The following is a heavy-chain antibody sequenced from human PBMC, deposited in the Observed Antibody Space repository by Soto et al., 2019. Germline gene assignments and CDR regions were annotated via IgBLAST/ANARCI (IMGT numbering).Heavy chain of an antibody. CDR1: EDSRITHY. CDR3: ARSAIPRGGWFRP. J-gene: IGHJ5*02. Sequence: PSVTKSLNWNGSEDSRITHYWSWIRQPAGKGLEWIGRIYASGSTNYNPSLKGRVSMSVDTSKKQFSLKMISVTAADTAMYYCARSAIPRGGWFRPWGQGVLVT. CDR2: IYASGST. V-gene: IGHV4-4*07. D-gene: IGHD2-15*01.